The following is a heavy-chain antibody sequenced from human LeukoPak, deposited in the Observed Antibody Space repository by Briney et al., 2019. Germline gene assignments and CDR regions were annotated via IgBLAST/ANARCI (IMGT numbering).Heavy chain of an antibody. CDR1: GGSISSSSYY. CDR3: ARHFGIVVPAAYYYYYMDV. J-gene: IGHJ6*03. D-gene: IGHD2-2*01. Sequence: PSETLSLTCTVSGGSISSSSYYWGWIRQPPGKGLEWIGSIYYSGSTYYNPSLKSRVTISVDTSKNQFSLKLSSVTAADTAVYYCARHFGIVVPAAYYYYYMDVWGKGTTVTVSS. CDR2: IYYSGST. V-gene: IGHV4-39*01.